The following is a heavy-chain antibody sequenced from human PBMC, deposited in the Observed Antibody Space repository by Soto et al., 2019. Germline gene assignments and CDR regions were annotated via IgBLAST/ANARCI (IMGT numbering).Heavy chain of an antibody. Sequence: QVHLVQSGAEVRKPGASVKVSCKASGYSFTSYGISWVRQAPGQGLEWMGWISTDNGNTNYAHNLQGRVSMTIDPPTSTASMELGSLGSDDTAVYYCARDVPDTSLFFYYYGMDVWGQVTTVTVSS. D-gene: IGHD2-21*01. CDR2: ISTDNGNT. J-gene: IGHJ6*02. CDR3: ARDVPDTSLFFYYYGMDV. CDR1: GYSFTSYG. V-gene: IGHV1-18*01.